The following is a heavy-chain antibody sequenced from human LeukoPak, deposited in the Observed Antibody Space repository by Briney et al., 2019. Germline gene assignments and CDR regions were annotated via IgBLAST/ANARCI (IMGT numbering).Heavy chain of an antibody. CDR1: GFTFSSYA. CDR2: ISGSGGST. V-gene: IGHV3-23*01. D-gene: IGHD2-15*01. J-gene: IGHJ4*02. Sequence: GGPLKLSCAASGFTFSSYAMSWVRQAPGKGLEWVSAISGSGGSTYYADSVKGRFTISRDNSKNTLYLQMNSLRAEDTAVYYCAKAKKYCSGGSCYYFDYWGQGTLVTVSS. CDR3: AKAKKYCSGGSCYYFDY.